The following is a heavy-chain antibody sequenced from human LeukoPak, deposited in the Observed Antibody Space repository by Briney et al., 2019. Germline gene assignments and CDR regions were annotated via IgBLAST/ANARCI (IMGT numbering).Heavy chain of an antibody. Sequence: PGGSLRLSCTASGFTFDDEAMSWVRQAPGKGLERVGLIRSKSYGGTTECAASVKGRFTISRDDSKSIAYLQMNSLKIEDTALYYCTRGTWDYGAPHYYGMDVWGQGTTVTVSS. CDR1: GFTFDDEA. V-gene: IGHV3-49*04. D-gene: IGHD4-17*01. J-gene: IGHJ6*02. CDR3: TRGTWDYGAPHYYGMDV. CDR2: IRSKSYGGTT.